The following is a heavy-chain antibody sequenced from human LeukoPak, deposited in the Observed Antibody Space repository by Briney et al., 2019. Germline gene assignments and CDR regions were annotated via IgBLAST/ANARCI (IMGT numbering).Heavy chain of an antibody. CDR1: GFTFNSYW. CDR3: AELGITMIGGV. CDR2: ISSSGSTI. V-gene: IGHV3-48*04. J-gene: IGHJ6*04. Sequence: GGSLRLSCAASGFTFNSYWMSWVRQAPGKGLEWVSYISSSGSTIYYADSVKGRFTISRDNAKNSLYLQMNSLRAEDTAVYYCAELGITMIGGVWGKGTTVTISS. D-gene: IGHD3-10*02.